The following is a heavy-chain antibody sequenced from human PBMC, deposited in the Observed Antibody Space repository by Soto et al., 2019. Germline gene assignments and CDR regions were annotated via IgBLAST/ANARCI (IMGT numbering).Heavy chain of an antibody. D-gene: IGHD4-17*01. CDR1: SGSISSSNW. V-gene: IGHV4-4*02. CDR3: ARVRRGVTNNYYYYYMDV. Sequence: PSETLSLTCAVSSGSISSSNWWSWVRQPPGKGLEWIGEIYHSGSTNYNPSLKSRVTISVDKSKNQFSLKLSSVTAADTAVYYCARVRRGVTNNYYYYYMDVWGKGTTVTVSS. J-gene: IGHJ6*03. CDR2: IYHSGST.